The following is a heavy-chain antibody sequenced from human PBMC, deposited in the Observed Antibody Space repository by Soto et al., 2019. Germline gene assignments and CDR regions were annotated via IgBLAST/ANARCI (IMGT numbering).Heavy chain of an antibody. V-gene: IGHV3-49*04. CDR1: GFTFGDYA. CDR2: IRSKAYGGTT. Sequence: GGSLRLSFTASGFTFGDYAMSWVRQAPGKGLEWVGFIRSKAYGGTTEYAASVKGRFTISRDDSKSIAYLQMNSLKTEDTAVYYCTRDPPPITIFGADRFDYWGQGTLVTVSS. J-gene: IGHJ4*02. CDR3: TRDPPPITIFGADRFDY. D-gene: IGHD3-3*01.